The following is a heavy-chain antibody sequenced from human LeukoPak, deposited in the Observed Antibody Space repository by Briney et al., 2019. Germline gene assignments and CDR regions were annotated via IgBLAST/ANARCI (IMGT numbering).Heavy chain of an antibody. CDR3: ATYYYDSSGYSGEDY. CDR1: GGSFSGYY. CDR2: IYYSGST. D-gene: IGHD3-22*01. J-gene: IGHJ4*02. V-gene: IGHV4-59*06. Sequence: SETLSLTCAVYGGSFSGYYWSWIRQPPGKGLEWIGYIYYSGSTYYNPSLKSRVTISVDTSKNQFSLKLSSVTAADTAVYYCATYYYDSSGYSGEDYWGQGTLVTVSS.